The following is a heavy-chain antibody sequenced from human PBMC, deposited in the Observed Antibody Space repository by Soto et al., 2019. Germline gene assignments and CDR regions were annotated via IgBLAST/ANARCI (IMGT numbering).Heavy chain of an antibody. CDR1: GYIFTTYY. Sequence: QVQLVQSGAEVKKPGASVRVSCKASGYIFTTYYIHWVRQAPGQGLEWMGIINPGGGTTSYAQKFQGRVAMTRDTSTSTVYMDLRSLRPEDTAVYFCALKVEAYFDFWGQGTLVTVSS. CDR3: ALKVEAYFDF. V-gene: IGHV1-46*01. J-gene: IGHJ4*02. D-gene: IGHD3-22*01. CDR2: INPGGGTT.